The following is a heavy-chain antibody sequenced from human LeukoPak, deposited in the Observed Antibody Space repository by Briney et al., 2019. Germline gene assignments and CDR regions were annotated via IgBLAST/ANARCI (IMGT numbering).Heavy chain of an antibody. V-gene: IGHV3-21*01. Sequence: GSLRLSFATSGFPFSSYSMNWVRQAPGKGLEWVSSISSSSSYIYYADSVKGRFTISRDNAKSSLYLQMNSLRAEDTAVYYCARDAGSGTYYFDYWGQGTLVTVSS. D-gene: IGHD6-19*01. CDR2: ISSSSSYI. CDR3: ARDAGSGTYYFDY. J-gene: IGHJ4*02. CDR1: GFPFSSYS.